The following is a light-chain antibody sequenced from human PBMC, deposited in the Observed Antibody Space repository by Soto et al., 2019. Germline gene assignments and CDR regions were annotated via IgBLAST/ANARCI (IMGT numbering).Light chain of an antibody. CDR2: AAS. Sequence: AIQMTQSPSSLSASVGDRVTITCRASQGIRNDLGWYQQKPGKAPKLLIYAASSLQSGVPSRFSGSGSGTDLTLTISSLQPEDFAXYYCXQDYSYPFTFGPGTKVDIK. J-gene: IGKJ3*01. CDR1: QGIRND. CDR3: XQDYSYPFT. V-gene: IGKV1-6*01.